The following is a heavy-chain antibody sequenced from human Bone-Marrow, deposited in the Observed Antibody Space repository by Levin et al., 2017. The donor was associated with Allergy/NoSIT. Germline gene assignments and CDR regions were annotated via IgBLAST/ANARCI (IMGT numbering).Heavy chain of an antibody. V-gene: IGHV3-15*01. CDR1: GFTFSNAW. Sequence: GESLKISCAASGFTFSNAWMSWVRQAPGKGLEWVGRIKSKTDGGTTDYAAPVKGRFTISRDDSKNTLYLQMNSLKTEDTAVYYCTTDYALYDFWSGYQPGSYYYGMDVWGQGTTVTVSS. J-gene: IGHJ6*02. CDR3: TTDYALYDFWSGYQPGSYYYGMDV. CDR2: IKSKTDGGTT. D-gene: IGHD3-3*01.